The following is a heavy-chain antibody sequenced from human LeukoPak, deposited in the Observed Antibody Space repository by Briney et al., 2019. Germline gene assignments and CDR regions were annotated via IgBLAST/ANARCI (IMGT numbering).Heavy chain of an antibody. CDR3: YSAFDWFNFDY. D-gene: IGHD3-9*01. CDR2: IYYSRST. V-gene: IGHV4-59*08. CDR1: GGSISSYY. J-gene: IGHJ4*02. Sequence: SETLSLTCTVSGGSISSYYWSWIRQPPGKGLEWIGYIYYSRSTNYNPSLKSRVTISVDTSKNQFSLKLSSVTAADTAVYYCYSAFDWFNFDYWGQGTLVTVSS.